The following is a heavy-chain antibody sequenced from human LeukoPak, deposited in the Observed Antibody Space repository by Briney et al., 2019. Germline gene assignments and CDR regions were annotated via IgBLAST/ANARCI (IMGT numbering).Heavy chain of an antibody. CDR1: GFTFNTYW. Sequence: GGSLRLSCAASGFTFNTYWMHWVRQGPGKGLVWVSRIYSDGSRTTYADSVRGRFTISGDNAKNTLYLQMNSLRAEDTAMYYCARSGRGGAFDIWGQGTMVAVSS. CDR3: ARSGRGGAFDI. V-gene: IGHV3-74*01. CDR2: IYSDGSRT. J-gene: IGHJ3*02. D-gene: IGHD1-26*01.